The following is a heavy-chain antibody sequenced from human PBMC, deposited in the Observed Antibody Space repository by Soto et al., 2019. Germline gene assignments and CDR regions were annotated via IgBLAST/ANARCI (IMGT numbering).Heavy chain of an antibody. Sequence: QVQLQESGPGLVKPSQTLSLTCTVSGGSISSGDYYWSWIRQPPGKGLEWIGYIYYSGSTYYNPSLKSRVTISVDTSKNHFSLKLSYVTAADTAVYYCASYYTIFGVVIEGYFDYWGQGTLVTVSS. CDR3: ASYYTIFGVVIEGYFDY. V-gene: IGHV4-30-4*01. J-gene: IGHJ4*02. CDR2: IYYSGST. D-gene: IGHD3-3*01. CDR1: GGSISSGDYY.